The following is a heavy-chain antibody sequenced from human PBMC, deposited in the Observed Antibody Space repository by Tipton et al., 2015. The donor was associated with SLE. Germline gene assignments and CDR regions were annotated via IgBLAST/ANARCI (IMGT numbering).Heavy chain of an antibody. Sequence: QLVQSGAEVKKPGASVKVSCKASGYTFTSYGISWVRQAPGQGLEWMGWISAYNGNTNYAQKLQGRVTMTTDTSTSTAYMELRSLRSDDTAVYYCARVARQDYYVSSGPLDYWGQGTLVTVSS. CDR3: ARVARQDYYVSSGPLDY. D-gene: IGHD3-22*01. CDR1: GYTFTSYG. J-gene: IGHJ4*02. V-gene: IGHV1-18*01. CDR2: ISAYNGNT.